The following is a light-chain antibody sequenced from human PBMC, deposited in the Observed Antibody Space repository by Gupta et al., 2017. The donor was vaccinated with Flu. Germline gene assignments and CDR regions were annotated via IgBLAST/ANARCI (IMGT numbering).Light chain of an antibody. V-gene: IGLV3-21*03. J-gene: IGLJ1*01. CDR3: QVWDSSSDQYV. CDR1: NIGSKR. CDR2: ADS. Sequence: GKTASITCGGNNIGSKRVHWYQQKPGQAPALVVYADSHRPSGIPERFSDSNSGNTATLTISRVEAGDEADYYCQVWDSSSDQYVFGAGTKVTVL.